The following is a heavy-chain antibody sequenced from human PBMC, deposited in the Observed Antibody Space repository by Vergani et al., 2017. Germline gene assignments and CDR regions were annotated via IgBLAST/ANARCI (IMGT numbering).Heavy chain of an antibody. CDR2: IYYSGST. J-gene: IGHJ6*03. CDR1: GGSISSYY. V-gene: IGHV4-59*12. Sequence: QVQLQESGPGLVKPPGTLSLTCAVSGGSISSYYWSWIRQPPGKGLEWIGYIYYSGSTNYNPSLKSRVTMSVDTSKNQFSLKLSSVTAADTAVYYCARDASPGRPYYYMDVWGKGTTVTVSS. D-gene: IGHD2-2*01. CDR3: ARDASPGRPYYYMDV.